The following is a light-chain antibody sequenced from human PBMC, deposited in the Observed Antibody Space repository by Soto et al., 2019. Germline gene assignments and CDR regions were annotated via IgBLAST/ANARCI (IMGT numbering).Light chain of an antibody. CDR1: QSVSSSY. CDR2: DAS. V-gene: IGKV3D-20*01. J-gene: IGKJ4*01. Sequence: EIVLTQSPATLSLSPGERATLSCGASQSVSSSYLSWYQQKPGLAPRLLIYDASSRATGIPDRFSGSGSVTDFTLTISRLEPEDFAVYYCQQYGSSPNTITFGGGTKVEIK. CDR3: QQYGSSPNTIT.